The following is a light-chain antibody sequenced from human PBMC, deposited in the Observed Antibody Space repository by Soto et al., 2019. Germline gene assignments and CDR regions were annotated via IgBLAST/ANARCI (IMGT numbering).Light chain of an antibody. CDR1: SSDVGSYNL. V-gene: IGLV2-23*01. J-gene: IGLJ1*01. CDR3: CSYAGSSTFV. Sequence: QSALTQPASVSGSPGQSITISCTGTSSDVGSYNLVSWYQQHPGKAPKFMIYEGTKRPSGVSNRFSVSKSGDTASLTISGLQAEDEADYYCCSYAGSSTFVFGTGTRSPS. CDR2: EGT.